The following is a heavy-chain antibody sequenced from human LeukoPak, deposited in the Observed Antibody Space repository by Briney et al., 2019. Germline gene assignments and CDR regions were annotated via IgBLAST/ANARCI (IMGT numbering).Heavy chain of an antibody. Sequence: ASVKVSCKASGGTFSSYAISWVRQAPGQGLEWMGGIIPIFGTTNYAQKFQGRVTITADESTSTAYMELSSLRSEDTAVYYCASRHSRDFWIDWGQGTLVTVSS. CDR3: ASRHSRDFWID. J-gene: IGHJ4*02. CDR2: IIPIFGTT. V-gene: IGHV1-69*13. CDR1: GGTFSSYA. D-gene: IGHD3-3*01.